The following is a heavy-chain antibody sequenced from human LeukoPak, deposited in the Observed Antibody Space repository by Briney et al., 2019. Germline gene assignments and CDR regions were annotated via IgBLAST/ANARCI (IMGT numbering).Heavy chain of an antibody. Sequence: GASLQTSAKCSGSIFTNYWIGGVRPLPGEGVEWRGIIYPGDSDTRYSPSFQGQVTMSADKSISTAYLQWSSLKASYTAMYYCARQTRYCGGDCNSFDYWGQGTLVTVSP. CDR3: ARQTRYCGGDCNSFDY. J-gene: IGHJ4*02. CDR2: IYPGDSDT. V-gene: IGHV5-51*01. D-gene: IGHD2-21*02. CDR1: GSIFTNYW.